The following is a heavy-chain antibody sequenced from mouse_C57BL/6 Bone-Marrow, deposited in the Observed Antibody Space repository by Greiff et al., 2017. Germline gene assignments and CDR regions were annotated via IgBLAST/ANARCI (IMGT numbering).Heavy chain of an antibody. J-gene: IGHJ4*01. D-gene: IGHD1-1*01. Sequence: VQLQQSGAELVRPGASVKLSCTASGFNIKDDYMHWVKQRPEQGLEWIGWIDPENGDTEYASKFQGKATITADTSSNTAYLQLSSLTSEDTAVYYCTTVYYGSSYDYAMDYWGQGTSVTVSS. V-gene: IGHV14-4*01. CDR2: IDPENGDT. CDR1: GFNIKDDY. CDR3: TTVYYGSSYDYAMDY.